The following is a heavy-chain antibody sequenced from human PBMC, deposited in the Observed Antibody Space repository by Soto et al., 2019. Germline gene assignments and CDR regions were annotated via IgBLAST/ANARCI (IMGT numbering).Heavy chain of an antibody. CDR3: ARSQGSSTSLEIYYYYYYGMDV. CDR2: IIPISETT. V-gene: IGHV1-69*01. Sequence: QVQLVQSGAEVKKPGSSVKVSCKASGVTFSSYAISWVRQAPGQGLEWMGGIIPISETTNYAQKFQGRVTITADESKSPAYMELSSLRSEDTAVYYCARSQGSSTSLEIYYYYYYGMDVWGQGTTVTVSS. CDR1: GVTFSSYA. D-gene: IGHD2-2*01. J-gene: IGHJ6*02.